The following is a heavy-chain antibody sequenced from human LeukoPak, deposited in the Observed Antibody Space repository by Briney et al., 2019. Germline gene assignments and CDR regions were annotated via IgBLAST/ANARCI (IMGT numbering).Heavy chain of an antibody. V-gene: IGHV1-18*01. D-gene: IGHD2-15*01. CDR3: ARGPQGGWWFDP. J-gene: IGHJ5*02. Sequence: ASVKVSCKASGYTFSSYGISWVRQAPVQGLEWMGWISPYNGNTNYAEKLQGRVTMTTDTSTSTAYMELRSLRSDDTAMYYCARGPQGGWWFDPWGQGTLVTVSS. CDR1: GYTFSSYG. CDR2: ISPYNGNT.